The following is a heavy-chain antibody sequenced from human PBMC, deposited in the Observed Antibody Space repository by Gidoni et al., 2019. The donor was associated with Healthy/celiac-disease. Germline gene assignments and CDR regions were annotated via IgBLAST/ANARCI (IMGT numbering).Heavy chain of an antibody. D-gene: IGHD2-15*01. J-gene: IGHJ6*02. CDR1: GFTVSSNY. Sequence: EVQLVESGGGLIQPGGSLRLSCAASGFTVSSNYMSWVRQAPGKGLEWVSVIYSGGSTYYADSVKGRFTISRDNSKNTLYLQMNSLRAEDTAVYYCARDLEGYCSGGSCYSGVHGMDVWGQGTTVTVSS. V-gene: IGHV3-53*01. CDR2: IYSGGST. CDR3: ARDLEGYCSGGSCYSGVHGMDV.